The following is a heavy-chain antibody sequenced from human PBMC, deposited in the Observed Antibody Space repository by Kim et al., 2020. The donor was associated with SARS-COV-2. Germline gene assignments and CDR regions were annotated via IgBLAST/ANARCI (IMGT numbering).Heavy chain of an antibody. J-gene: IGHJ6*02. CDR1: GYTFTSYY. CDR2: INPSGGST. V-gene: IGHV1-46*03. CDR3: ARDYTTGTTDYYYYGMDV. Sequence: ASVKVSCKASGYTFTSYYMHWVRQAPGQGLEWMGIINPSGGSTSYAQKFQGRVTMTRDTSTSTVYMELSSLRSEDTAVYYCARDYTTGTTDYYYYGMDVWGQGTTVTVSS. D-gene: IGHD4-17*01.